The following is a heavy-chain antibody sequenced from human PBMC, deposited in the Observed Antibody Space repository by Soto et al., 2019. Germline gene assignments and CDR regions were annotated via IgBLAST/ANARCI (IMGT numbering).Heavy chain of an antibody. V-gene: IGHV1-69*13. D-gene: IGHD6-19*01. Sequence: ASVKVSCKASGGTFSSCAISWVRQAPGQGLEWMGGIIPIFGTANYAQKFQGRVTITADESTSTAYMELSSLRSEDTAVYYCARGMVSSGWFLAYWGQGTLVTVSS. CDR1: GGTFSSCA. CDR3: ARGMVSSGWFLAY. CDR2: IIPIFGTA. J-gene: IGHJ4*02.